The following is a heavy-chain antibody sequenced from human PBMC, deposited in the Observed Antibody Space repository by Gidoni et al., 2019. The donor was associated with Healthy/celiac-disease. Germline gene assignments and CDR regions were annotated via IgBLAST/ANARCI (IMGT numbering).Heavy chain of an antibody. D-gene: IGHD3-22*01. CDR3: ARDRLYYDSSGYYSYYGMDV. Sequence: QVQLVESGGGVVQPGRALRLSCAAAGFTFSSYGMHCVREAPGKGLEWVAVIWYVGSNKYYADSVKGRFTISRDNSKNTLYLQMNSLSAEDTAVYYCARDRLYYDSSGYYSYYGMDVWGQGTTGTVSS. V-gene: IGHV3-33*01. CDR2: IWYVGSNK. J-gene: IGHJ6*02. CDR1: GFTFSSYG.